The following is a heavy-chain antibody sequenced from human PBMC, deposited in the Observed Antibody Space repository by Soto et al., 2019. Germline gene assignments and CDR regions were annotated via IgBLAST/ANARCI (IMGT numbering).Heavy chain of an antibody. D-gene: IGHD6-19*01. V-gene: IGHV4-39*01. CDR3: ASKDNRPYSSGLYEDYSSYGMDV. Sequence: ESVSLSGAVGGGSTSGSSDYWGWIRQHPGKGLEWIGSIYYSGSTYYNPSLKSRVTISVDTSKNQFSLKLSSVTAADTAVYYCASKDNRPYSSGLYEDYSSYGMDVWAQRTTLPISS. J-gene: IGHJ6*02. CDR2: IYYSGST. CDR1: GGSTSGSSDY.